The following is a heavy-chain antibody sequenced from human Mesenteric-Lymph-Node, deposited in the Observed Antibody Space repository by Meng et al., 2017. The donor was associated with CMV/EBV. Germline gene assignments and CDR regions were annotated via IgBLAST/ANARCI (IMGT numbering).Heavy chain of an antibody. D-gene: IGHD2-15*01. J-gene: IGHJ5*02. Sequence: SLRLSCAASGFTVSSKCMSWVRQAPGKGLEWVSVIFSGGHTSYADSVKGRFIISRDDSNNSVYHRMNSLRPEDTAVYYCAREIRSGTWGQGPLVTVSS. V-gene: IGHV3-53*01. CDR3: AREIRSGT. CDR2: IFSGGHT. CDR1: GFTVSSKC.